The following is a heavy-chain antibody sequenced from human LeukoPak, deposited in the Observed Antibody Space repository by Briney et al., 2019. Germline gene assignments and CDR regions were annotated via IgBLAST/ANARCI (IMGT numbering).Heavy chain of an antibody. CDR3: ARGGGASPSDY. V-gene: IGHV4-4*07. CDR1: GYSISSSY. J-gene: IGHJ4*02. CDR2: FYTSESA. D-gene: IGHD2-2*01. Sequence: SETLSLTCTVSGYSISSSYWSWIRQPAGKGLEWIGRFYTSESANYNPSLKSRVSMSVDTSKNQLSLKLTSVTAADTAVYYCARGGGASPSDYWGQGILVTVSS.